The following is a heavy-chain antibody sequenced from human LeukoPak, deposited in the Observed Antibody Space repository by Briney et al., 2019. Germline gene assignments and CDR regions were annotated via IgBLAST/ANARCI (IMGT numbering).Heavy chain of an antibody. V-gene: IGHV3-30*18. Sequence: PGRSLRLSCAASGFTFSSYGMHWVRQAPGKGLEWVAVISYDGSNKYYADSVKGRFTISRDNSKNTLYLQMNSLRAEDTAVYYCAKDSVLSLGYWGQGTLVTVSS. D-gene: IGHD2-8*01. CDR1: GFTFSSYG. CDR2: ISYDGSNK. CDR3: AKDSVLSLGY. J-gene: IGHJ4*02.